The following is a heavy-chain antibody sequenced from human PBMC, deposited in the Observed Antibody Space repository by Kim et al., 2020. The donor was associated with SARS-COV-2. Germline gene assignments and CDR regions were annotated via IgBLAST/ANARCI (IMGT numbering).Heavy chain of an antibody. V-gene: IGHV2-5*02. CDR2: IYWDDDK. D-gene: IGHD6-19*01. J-gene: IGHJ4*02. CDR1: GFSLTTSGVG. Sequence: SGPTLVNPTQPLTLTCNFSGFSLTTSGVGVGWIRQTPGKTLECLALIYWDDDKRYNPSLKNRLTITKDTSKNQVVLTMTDMDPVDTATYYCAHRRPGLGGWDVGVFDHWGQGTLVTVSS. CDR3: AHRRPGLGGWDVGVFDH.